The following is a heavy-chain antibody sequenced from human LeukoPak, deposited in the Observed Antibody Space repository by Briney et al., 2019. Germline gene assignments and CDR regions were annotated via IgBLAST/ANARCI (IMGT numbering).Heavy chain of an antibody. CDR3: AGVHHGYSSNLFDP. CDR1: GGSISSYY. D-gene: IGHD6-13*01. Sequence: PSETLSLTCTVSGGSISSYYWSWIRQPPGKGLEWIGYIYYSGSTNYNPSLKSRVTISVDTSKNQFSLKLSSVTAADTAVYYCAGVHHGYSSNLFDPWGQGTLVTVSS. J-gene: IGHJ5*02. CDR2: IYYSGST. V-gene: IGHV4-59*01.